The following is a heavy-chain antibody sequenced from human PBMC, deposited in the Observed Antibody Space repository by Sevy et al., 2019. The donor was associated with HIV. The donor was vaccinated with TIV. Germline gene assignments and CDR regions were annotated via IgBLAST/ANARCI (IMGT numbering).Heavy chain of an antibody. Sequence: GGSLRLSCAASGFTFSSYAMSWVRQAPGKGLEWVSAISGSGGSTYYADSVKGRVTISRDNSKNTPYLQMNSLRAEDTAVYYCAKGGDCISTSCYSDYWGQGTLVTVSS. J-gene: IGHJ4*02. CDR1: GFTFSSYA. CDR2: ISGSGGST. D-gene: IGHD2-2*01. CDR3: AKGGDCISTSCYSDY. V-gene: IGHV3-23*01.